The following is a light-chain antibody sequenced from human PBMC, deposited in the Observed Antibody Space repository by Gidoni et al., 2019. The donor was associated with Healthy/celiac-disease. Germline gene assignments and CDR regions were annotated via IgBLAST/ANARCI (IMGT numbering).Light chain of an antibody. V-gene: IGKV3-15*01. Sequence: EIVMTQSPATLSVSPGERATLSCRASQSVSSNLPWYQQKPGQAPRLLIYGASTRATGIPARFSGSGSGTEFTLTISSLQSEDFAAYYCQQYNNWPPRYTFGQGTKLEIK. J-gene: IGKJ2*01. CDR3: QQYNNWPPRYT. CDR2: GAS. CDR1: QSVSSN.